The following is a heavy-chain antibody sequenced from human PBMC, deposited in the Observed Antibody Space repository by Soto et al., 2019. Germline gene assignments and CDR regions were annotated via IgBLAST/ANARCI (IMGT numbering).Heavy chain of an antibody. D-gene: IGHD6-25*01. V-gene: IGHV4-59*01. J-gene: IGHJ4*02. CDR1: GGSISSYY. Sequence: QVQLQESGPGLVKPSETLSLTCTVSGGSISSYYWSWIRQPPGKGLEWIGYIYYSGSTNYNPSLKSRVTISVDTSKNQFSLKLSSMTAADTAVYYCARVNSGGANYWGPGTLGTVSS. CDR3: ARVNSGGANY. CDR2: IYYSGST.